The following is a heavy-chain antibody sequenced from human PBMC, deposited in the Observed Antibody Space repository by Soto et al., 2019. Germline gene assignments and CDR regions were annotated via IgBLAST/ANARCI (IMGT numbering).Heavy chain of an antibody. CDR2: VSHDGRNT. V-gene: IGHV3-30*18. J-gene: IGHJ4*02. Sequence: VQLVESGGGVVQPGRSLRLSCAASGFTFSDYAMHWVRQAPGKGLEWVAVVSHDGRNTHYADSVKGRFTISRDSSKNQVSLEMTSLRAEDTAVYYCAKGGGQWLVTSDFNYWGQGALVTVSS. D-gene: IGHD6-19*01. CDR1: GFTFSDYA. CDR3: AKGGGQWLVTSDFNY.